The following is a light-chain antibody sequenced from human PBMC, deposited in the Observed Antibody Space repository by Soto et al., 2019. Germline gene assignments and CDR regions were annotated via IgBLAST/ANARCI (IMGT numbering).Light chain of an antibody. CDR2: AAS. Sequence: DLQMTQSPSSLSASVGDRVTITCRASQSVSSYLNWYQQKPGKAPNLLIYAASSLQSGVPSRFSGSGSGTDFTLTISSLQPEYFATYYCQQSYSTLTFGPGTKVDIK. CDR1: QSVSSY. CDR3: QQSYSTLT. V-gene: IGKV1-39*01. J-gene: IGKJ3*01.